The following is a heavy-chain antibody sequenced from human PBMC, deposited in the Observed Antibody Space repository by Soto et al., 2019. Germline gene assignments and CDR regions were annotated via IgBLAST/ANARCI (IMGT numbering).Heavy chain of an antibody. V-gene: IGHV3-11*01. D-gene: IGHD3-16*01. J-gene: IGHJ4*02. CDR1: GFTFTDYY. Sequence: QVQLVESGGGLVKPGGSLRLSCAASGFTFTDYYMTWVRQAPGKGLEWVSYISSSGSNIYYADSVKGRFTISRDNAKNSLYLQMTSLRAEDTAVYYCAREGFGHPNFDYWGQGTLVTVSS. CDR2: ISSSGSNI. CDR3: AREGFGHPNFDY.